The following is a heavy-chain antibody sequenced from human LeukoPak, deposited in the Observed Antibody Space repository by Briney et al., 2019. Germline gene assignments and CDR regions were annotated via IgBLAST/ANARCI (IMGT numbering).Heavy chain of an antibody. CDR2: TNHSGST. Sequence: PSETLSLTCAVYGGSFSGYYWSWIRQPPGKGLEWIGETNHSGSTNYNPSLKSRVTISVDTSKNQFSLKLSSVTAADTAVYYCARAFYYDSNGYYYFDYWGQGTHVPVSS. CDR1: GGSFSGYY. CDR3: ARAFYYDSNGYYYFDY. J-gene: IGHJ4*02. D-gene: IGHD3-22*01. V-gene: IGHV4-34*01.